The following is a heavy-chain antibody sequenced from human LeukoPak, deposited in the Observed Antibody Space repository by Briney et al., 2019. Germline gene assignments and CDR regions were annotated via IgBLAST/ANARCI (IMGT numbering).Heavy chain of an antibody. CDR1: GFTFSSYG. J-gene: IGHJ5*02. V-gene: IGHV3-30*18. D-gene: IGHD3-10*01. CDR3: AKDKGMWFGPPFDP. Sequence: GGSLRLSCAASGFTFSSYGMHWVRQAPGKGLEWVAVISYDGSNKYYADSVKGRFTISRDNSKNTLYQQMNSLRAEDTAVYYCAKDKGMWFGPPFDPWGQGTLVTASS. CDR2: ISYDGSNK.